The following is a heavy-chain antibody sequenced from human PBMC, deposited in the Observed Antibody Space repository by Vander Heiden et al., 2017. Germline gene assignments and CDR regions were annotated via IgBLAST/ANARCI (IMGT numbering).Heavy chain of an antibody. D-gene: IGHD1-26*01. V-gene: IGHV3-21*01. CDR1: GFTFSSYS. J-gene: IGHJ5*02. CDR2: ISSSSSYI. CDR3: ARDGIGWELLGGWFDP. Sequence: EVQLVESGGGLVKPGGSLRLSCAASGFTFSSYSMNWVRQAPGKGLECVSSISSSSSYIYYADSVKGRFTISRDNAKNSLYLQMNSLRAEDTAVYYCARDGIGWELLGGWFDPWGQGTLVTVSS.